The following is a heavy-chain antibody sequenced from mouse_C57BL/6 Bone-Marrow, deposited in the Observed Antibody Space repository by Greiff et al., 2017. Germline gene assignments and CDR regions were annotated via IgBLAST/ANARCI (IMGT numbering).Heavy chain of an antibody. D-gene: IGHD2-3*01. J-gene: IGHJ3*01. V-gene: IGHV1-5*01. Sequence: EVQLQQSGPVLARPGASVKMSCKTSGYTFTSYWMHWVKQRPGQGLEWIGAIYPGNSDTSYNQKFKGKAKLTAVTTASTAYMELSSLTNEDSAVYYCTRGGWLLAWFAYWGQGTLVTVSA. CDR1: GYTFTSYW. CDR2: IYPGNSDT. CDR3: TRGGWLLAWFAY.